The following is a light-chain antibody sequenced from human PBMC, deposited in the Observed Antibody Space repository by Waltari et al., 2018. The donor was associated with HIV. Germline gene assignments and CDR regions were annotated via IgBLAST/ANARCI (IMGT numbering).Light chain of an antibody. V-gene: IGKV1-33*01. CDR3: QQYDTLPLT. J-gene: IGKJ4*01. CDR2: DTS. Sequence: DIQMTQSPSSLSASVGDRVTITCQASQDISKYVNWYQQKPGKAPKLLICDTSNLETGVTSRFSGGGSVTNFTFTISSLQSEDLATYFCQQYDTLPLTFGGGTKVEIK. CDR1: QDISKY.